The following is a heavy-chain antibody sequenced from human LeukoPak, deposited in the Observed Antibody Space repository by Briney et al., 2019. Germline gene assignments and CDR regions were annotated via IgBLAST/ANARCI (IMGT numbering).Heavy chain of an antibody. D-gene: IGHD6-19*01. CDR1: GFTFSSYG. J-gene: IGHJ5*02. CDR3: ARSIAVAGNRAWFDP. V-gene: IGHV3-33*01. Sequence: PGRSLRLSCAASGFTFSSYGMHWVRQAPGKGLEWVALIWYDGSNNYYADSVKGRFTISRDNSKNTLYLQMNSLRPEDTAVYYCARSIAVAGNRAWFDPWGQGTLVTVSS. CDR2: IWYDGSNN.